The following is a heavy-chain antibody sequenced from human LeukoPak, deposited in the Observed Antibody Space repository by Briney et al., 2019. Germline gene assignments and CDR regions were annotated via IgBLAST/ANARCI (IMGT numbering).Heavy chain of an antibody. J-gene: IGHJ6*03. Sequence: SETLSLTCSVSGASISSNYWTWIRQPPGKGLEWIGNIYYSGTTNYNPSLKSRVTISVDKSKNQFSLKLSSVTAADTAVYYCASTYYDFWSGAPDYYYYYMDVWGKGTTVTVSS. D-gene: IGHD3-3*01. V-gene: IGHV4-59*12. CDR2: IYYSGTT. CDR3: ASTYYDFWSGAPDYYYYYMDV. CDR1: GASISSNY.